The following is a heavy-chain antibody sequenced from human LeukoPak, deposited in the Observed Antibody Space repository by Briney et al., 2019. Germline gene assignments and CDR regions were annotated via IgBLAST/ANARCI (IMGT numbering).Heavy chain of an antibody. CDR2: IYTSGST. CDR3: ARLFFVIDT. V-gene: IGHV4-4*07. J-gene: IGHJ5*02. CDR1: GGSISSYS. D-gene: IGHD3-3*01. Sequence: SETLSLTCTVSGGSISSYSWSWIWQPARKGLEWIGRIYTSGSTNYHPSLKSRVTMSVDTSKNHFSLQLSSVTAGDTAVYYCARLFFVIDTWGQGTLVTVSS.